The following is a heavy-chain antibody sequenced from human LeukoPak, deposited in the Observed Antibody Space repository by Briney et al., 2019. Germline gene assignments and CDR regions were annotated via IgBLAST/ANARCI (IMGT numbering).Heavy chain of an antibody. J-gene: IGHJ4*02. D-gene: IGHD3-22*01. V-gene: IGHV5-51*01. Sequence: GESLKISCKGSGYSFTSYWIGWVRQMPGKGLEWMGIIWPGDSDTRYSPSFQGQVIMSADKSISTAYLQWSSLKASDTAVYYCARRLRDSGGYFLYNFDYWGQGTLVTVSS. CDR2: IWPGDSDT. CDR3: ARRLRDSGGYFLYNFDY. CDR1: GYSFTSYW.